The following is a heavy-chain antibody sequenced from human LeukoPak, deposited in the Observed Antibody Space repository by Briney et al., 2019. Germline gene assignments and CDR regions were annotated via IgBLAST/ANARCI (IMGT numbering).Heavy chain of an antibody. V-gene: IGHV3-48*04. J-gene: IGHJ4*02. CDR1: GFTFSSYS. CDR2: ISSSSSTI. CDR3: ARDVGITGTTAPGGY. D-gene: IGHD1-20*01. Sequence: GGSLRLSCAASGFTFSSYSMNWVRQAPGKGLEWVSYISSSSSTIYYADSVKGRFTISRDNAKNSLYLQMNSLRAEDTAVYYCARDVGITGTTAPGGYWGQGTLVTVSS.